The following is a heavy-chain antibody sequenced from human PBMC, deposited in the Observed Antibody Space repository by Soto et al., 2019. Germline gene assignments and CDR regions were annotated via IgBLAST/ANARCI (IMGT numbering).Heavy chain of an antibody. Sequence: QITLKESGPTLVKPTQTLTLTCTVSGFSLTSRGMTLGWIRQPPGKAPEWLALSTQYSPSLQSRLTFTTDTSNNQVVLTITNMDPVDTATYYCTLRHDSSRGPIYWGQGIMVTVSS. CDR1: GFSLTSRGMT. D-gene: IGHD2-2*01. CDR2: ST. J-gene: IGHJ4*02. V-gene: IGHV2-5*01. CDR3: TLRHDSSRGPIY.